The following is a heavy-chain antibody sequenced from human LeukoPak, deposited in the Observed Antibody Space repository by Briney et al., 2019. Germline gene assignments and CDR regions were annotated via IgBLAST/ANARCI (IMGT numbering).Heavy chain of an antibody. Sequence: GGSLRLSCATSGFSFSSYAMSWVRQAPGKGLEWVSAISGSGGSTYYADSVKGRFTISRDDSKNTAYLQMNSLKTEDTAVYYCTRLHGTTVVNEGSDYWGQGTLVTVSS. V-gene: IGHV3-23*01. J-gene: IGHJ4*02. D-gene: IGHD4-23*01. CDR3: TRLHGTTVVNEGSDY. CDR1: GFSFSSYA. CDR2: ISGSGGST.